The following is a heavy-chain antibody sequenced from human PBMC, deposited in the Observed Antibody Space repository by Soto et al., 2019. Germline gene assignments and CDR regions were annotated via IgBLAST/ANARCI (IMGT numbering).Heavy chain of an antibody. D-gene: IGHD3-10*01. CDR2: INPYSGGA. J-gene: IGHJ5*02. V-gene: IGHV1-2*02. CDR3: ARVIRGAYYNSPLDT. CDR1: GYTFTGYF. Sequence: QVQLLQSGAEVKKPGASVKVSCKASGYTFTGYFMHWVRHAPGQGLEWMGRINPYSGGADYAQSFQGRVTMTRDTSSSTVYMELSRLRFDDTDVYYCARVIRGAYYNSPLDTWGQGTVVTVSS.